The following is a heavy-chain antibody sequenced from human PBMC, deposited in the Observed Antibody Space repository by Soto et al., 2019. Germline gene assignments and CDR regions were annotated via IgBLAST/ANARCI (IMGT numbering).Heavy chain of an antibody. J-gene: IGHJ3*02. D-gene: IGHD3-10*01. CDR1: GYRFTNYG. Sequence: QVQLVQSGAEVKKPGASVKVSCRASGYRFTNYGVGWVQQAPGQGFGWVGWVSAYNVDTNYAQNLQGRVTMTTDTSTSTAYMDLRSLRSDDTAVYYCARDRWFGEFPIHDAFDIWGQGTMITVSS. V-gene: IGHV1-18*01. CDR3: ARDRWFGEFPIHDAFDI. CDR2: VSAYNVDT.